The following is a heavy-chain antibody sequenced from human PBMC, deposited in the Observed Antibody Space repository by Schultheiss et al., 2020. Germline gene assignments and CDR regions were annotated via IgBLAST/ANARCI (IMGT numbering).Heavy chain of an antibody. CDR1: GGSISSYY. D-gene: IGHD6-6*01. CDR3: ARDLGSSAGGVYYYDYGMDD. CDR2: IYTSGST. Sequence: SQTLSLTCTVSGGSISSYYWSWIRQPAGKGLEWIGRIYTSGSTNYNPSLKSRVTMSVDTSKNQFSLKLSSVTAADTAVYYCARDLGSSAGGVYYYDYGMDDWGQGTTVTVSS. V-gene: IGHV4-4*07. J-gene: IGHJ6*02.